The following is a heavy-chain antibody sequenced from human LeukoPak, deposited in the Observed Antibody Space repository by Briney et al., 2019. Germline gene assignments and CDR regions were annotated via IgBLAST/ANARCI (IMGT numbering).Heavy chain of an antibody. CDR1: GFTFSSYA. CDR2: ISGSGGST. Sequence: GGSLRLSCAASGFTFSSYAMGWVRQAPGKGLEWVSSISGSGGSTYYADSVKGRFTISRDNSKNTLYLQMNSLRAEDTAVYYCAKDPWDSSGYTRDAFDIWGQGTMVTVSS. J-gene: IGHJ3*02. V-gene: IGHV3-23*01. CDR3: AKDPWDSSGYTRDAFDI. D-gene: IGHD3-22*01.